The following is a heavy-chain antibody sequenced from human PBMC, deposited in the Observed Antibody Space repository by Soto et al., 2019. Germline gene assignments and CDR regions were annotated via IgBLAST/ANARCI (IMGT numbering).Heavy chain of an antibody. Sequence: QVQLQESGPGLVKPSGTLSLTCAVSGGSISSSNWWSWVRQPPGKGLEWIGEIYHSGSTNYNPSLKSRVTISVDKSKNQFSLKLSSVTAADTAVYYYARVLLASSSWHPFDYWGQGTLVTVSS. CDR2: IYHSGST. J-gene: IGHJ4*02. CDR3: ARVLLASSSWHPFDY. CDR1: GGSISSSNW. V-gene: IGHV4-4*02. D-gene: IGHD6-13*01.